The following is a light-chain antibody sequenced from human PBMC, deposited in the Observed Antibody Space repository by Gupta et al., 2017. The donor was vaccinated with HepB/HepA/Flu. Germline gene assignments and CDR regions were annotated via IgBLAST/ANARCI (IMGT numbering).Light chain of an antibody. CDR3: QQSYSTNL. Sequence: DIQMTQSPSSLSASVGDRVTITCRASQSISSYLNWYQQKPGKAPKLMIYAASRLQSGGPSRFSGSGYVTDFTHTSSRRQHEDFANYYLQQSYSTNLFGQGTKMEIK. CDR2: AAS. J-gene: IGKJ2*01. V-gene: IGKV1-39*01. CDR1: QSISSY.